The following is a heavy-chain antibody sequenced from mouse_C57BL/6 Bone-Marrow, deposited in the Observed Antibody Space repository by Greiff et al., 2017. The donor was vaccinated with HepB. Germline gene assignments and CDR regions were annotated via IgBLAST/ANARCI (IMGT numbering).Heavy chain of an antibody. CDR2: IDPENGDT. Sequence: VQLQQSGAELVRPGASVKLSCTASGFNIKDDYMHWVKQRPEQGLEWIGWIDPENGDTEYASKFQGKATITADTSSNTAYLQLSSLTSEDTAVYYCTTWRGRPYYFDYWGQGTTLTVSS. J-gene: IGHJ2*01. CDR1: GFNIKDDY. D-gene: IGHD3-3*01. CDR3: TTWRGRPYYFDY. V-gene: IGHV14-4*01.